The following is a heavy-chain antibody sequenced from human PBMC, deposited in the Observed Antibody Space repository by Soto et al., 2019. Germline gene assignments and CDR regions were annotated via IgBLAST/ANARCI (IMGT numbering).Heavy chain of an antibody. Sequence: QVQLQQWGAGLLKPSETLSLTCAVYGGSFSGYYWSWIRQPPGKGLEWIGEINHSGSTNYNPSLKSRVTISVDTSKNQFYLKLSSVNAADTAVYYCARGYTMVRGVKNYNWFDPWGQGTLVTVSS. CDR3: ARGYTMVRGVKNYNWFDP. V-gene: IGHV4-34*01. D-gene: IGHD3-10*01. J-gene: IGHJ5*02. CDR1: GGSFSGYY. CDR2: INHSGST.